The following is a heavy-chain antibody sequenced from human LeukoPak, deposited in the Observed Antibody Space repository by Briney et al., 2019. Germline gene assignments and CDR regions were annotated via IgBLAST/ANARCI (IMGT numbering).Heavy chain of an antibody. Sequence: VASVKVSCKASGGTFSSYTISWVRQAPGQGLEWMGRIIPILGIANYGQKFQGRVTITADKSTSTAYMELSSLRSEDTAVYYCASGTGGMVYDYWGQGTLVTVSS. CDR2: IIPILGIA. D-gene: IGHD3/OR15-3a*01. V-gene: IGHV1-69*02. J-gene: IGHJ4*02. CDR1: GGTFSSYT. CDR3: ASGTGGMVYDY.